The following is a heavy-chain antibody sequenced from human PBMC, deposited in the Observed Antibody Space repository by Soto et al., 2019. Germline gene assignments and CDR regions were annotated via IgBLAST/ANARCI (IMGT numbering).Heavy chain of an antibody. J-gene: IGHJ6*02. Sequence: GGSLRLSCAASGFTFNHYWMHWVRQPPRKGLVWVSRLQSDGSSPDYADSVKGRFTISRDNAKNTLYLQMNSLRAEDTAVYYCARDSPYCSGGSCASVDYYYGMDVWGQGTTVTVSS. V-gene: IGHV3-74*01. CDR1: GFTFNHYW. CDR3: ARDSPYCSGGSCASVDYYYGMDV. D-gene: IGHD2-15*01. CDR2: LQSDGSSP.